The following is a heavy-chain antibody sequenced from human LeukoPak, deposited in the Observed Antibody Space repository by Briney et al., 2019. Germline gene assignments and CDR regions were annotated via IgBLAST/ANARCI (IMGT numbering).Heavy chain of an antibody. CDR3: AKDLRIPGYCSGGSCS. Sequence: GGSLRLSCAASGFTFSSYAMSWVRQAPGKGLEWVSAISGSGGSTYYADSVKGRFTISRDNSKNTLYLQMNSLRAEDTAVYYCAKDLRIPGYCSGGSCSWGQGTLVTVSS. V-gene: IGHV3-23*01. CDR1: GFTFSSYA. CDR2: ISGSGGST. D-gene: IGHD2-15*01. J-gene: IGHJ4*02.